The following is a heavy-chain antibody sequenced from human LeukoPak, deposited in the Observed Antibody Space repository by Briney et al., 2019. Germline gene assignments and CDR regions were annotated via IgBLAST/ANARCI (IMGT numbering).Heavy chain of an antibody. CDR1: GFTFSSYA. CDR3: AKDGAHYDILTGYSDWFDP. Sequence: LSGGSLRLSRAASGFTFSSYAMSWVRQAPGKGLEWVSAISGSGGSTYYADSVKGRFTISRDNSKNTLYLQMNSLRAGDTAVYYCAKDGAHYDILTGYSDWFDPWGQGTLVTVSS. CDR2: ISGSGGST. J-gene: IGHJ5*02. D-gene: IGHD3-9*01. V-gene: IGHV3-23*01.